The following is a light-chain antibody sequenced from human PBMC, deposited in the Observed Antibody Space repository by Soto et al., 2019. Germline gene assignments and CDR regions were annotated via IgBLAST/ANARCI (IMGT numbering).Light chain of an antibody. J-gene: IGKJ1*01. CDR3: QQRSNWWT. CDR2: DAS. V-gene: IGKV3-11*01. CDR1: QSVSSY. Sequence: EIVLTQSPATLSLSPGERATLSCRASQSVSSYLAWYQQKPGQAPRLLIYDASNRATGIPARFSGSGSGTDFTLTISSLEPEDFAVYYCQQRSNWWTFGQGTKWISN.